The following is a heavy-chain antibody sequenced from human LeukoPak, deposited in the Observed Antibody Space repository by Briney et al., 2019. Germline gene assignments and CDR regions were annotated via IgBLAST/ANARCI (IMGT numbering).Heavy chain of an antibody. D-gene: IGHD5-24*01. CDR2: IKKNGSEQ. V-gene: IGHV3-7*01. Sequence: GGSLRLSCVASGFSFSDHWMNWFRQAPGKGLEWVATIKKNGSEQYYVDSMKGRLTISRDNAKNSVYLQIHNLRAEDTAVYYCARDLGWLQSDYWGQGTLVTVSS. CDR1: GFSFSDHW. CDR3: ARDLGWLQSDY. J-gene: IGHJ4*02.